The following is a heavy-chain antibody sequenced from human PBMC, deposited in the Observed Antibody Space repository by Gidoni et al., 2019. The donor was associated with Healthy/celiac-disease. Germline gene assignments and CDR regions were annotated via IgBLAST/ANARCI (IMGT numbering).Heavy chain of an antibody. CDR3: ARASSIAAALGY. CDR2: IYYRGGT. D-gene: IGHD6-25*01. V-gene: IGHV4-59*01. Sequence: QAQLQESGPGLAKPSETLHLTCTVSGGSISGYYWSWIRQPPGKGCEWIGYIYYRGGTNYNPSLKSRVTISVDTSKTQFSLKLSSVTAADTAVYYCARASSIAAALGYWGQGTLVTVSS. J-gene: IGHJ4*02. CDR1: GGSISGYY.